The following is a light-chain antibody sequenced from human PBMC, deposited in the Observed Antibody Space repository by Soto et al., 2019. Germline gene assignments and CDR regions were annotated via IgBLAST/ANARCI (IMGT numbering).Light chain of an antibody. V-gene: IGKV1-5*03. CDR3: QKYNAYPWT. CDR2: KAS. J-gene: IGKJ1*01. CDR1: QSISSW. Sequence: DIQITQAPSKLFESVVDRVILTLLASQSISSWLAWYQQKPGKAPKLLIYKASTLESGVPSNFSGSGSGTEFTLTISSLQPEDFATYYCQKYNAYPWTCGKGHTGDI.